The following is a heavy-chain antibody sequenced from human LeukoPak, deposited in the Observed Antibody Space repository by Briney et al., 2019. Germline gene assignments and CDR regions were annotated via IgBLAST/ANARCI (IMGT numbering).Heavy chain of an antibody. CDR2: IYYSGST. V-gene: IGHV4-39*07. J-gene: IGHJ3*02. CDR3: ARGSLTYYDSSGYYYRAFDI. D-gene: IGHD3-22*01. CDR1: GNSISSWSYY. Sequence: PSETLSLTCTVSGNSISSWSYYWGWIRQPPGKGLEWIGSIYYSGSTYYNPSLKSRVTISVDTSKNQFSLKLSSVTAADTAVYYCARGSLTYYDSSGYYYRAFDIWGQGTMVTVSS.